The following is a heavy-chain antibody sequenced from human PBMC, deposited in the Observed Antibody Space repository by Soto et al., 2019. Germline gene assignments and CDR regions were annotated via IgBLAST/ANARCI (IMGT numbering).Heavy chain of an antibody. CDR3: ARGEGGELLLRFDP. J-gene: IGHJ5*02. CDR1: GGSISSGGYS. CDR2: IYHSGST. D-gene: IGHD1-26*01. Sequence: QLQLQESGSGLVKPSQTLSLTCAVSGGSISSGGYSWSWIRQPPGKGLEWIGYIYHSGSTYYNPSLKSRVTIQEDGPKTKSPLKLGSVPPGDRAVYYWARGEGGELLLRFDPWGQGTLVTVSS. V-gene: IGHV4-30-2*01.